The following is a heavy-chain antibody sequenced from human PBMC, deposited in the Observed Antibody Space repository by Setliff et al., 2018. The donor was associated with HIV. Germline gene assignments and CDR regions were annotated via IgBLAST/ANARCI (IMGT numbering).Heavy chain of an antibody. D-gene: IGHD5-18*01. Sequence: PSETLSLTCTVSGGSISSSSYYWGWTRQPPGKGLEWIGSIYYSGSTYYNPSLKSRVTISVDTSKNQFSLNLRSVTAADTAVYYCARERSRGYTDPPRFDYWGQGTLVTVSS. J-gene: IGHJ4*02. CDR3: ARERSRGYTDPPRFDY. V-gene: IGHV4-39*02. CDR1: GGSISSSSYY. CDR2: IYYSGST.